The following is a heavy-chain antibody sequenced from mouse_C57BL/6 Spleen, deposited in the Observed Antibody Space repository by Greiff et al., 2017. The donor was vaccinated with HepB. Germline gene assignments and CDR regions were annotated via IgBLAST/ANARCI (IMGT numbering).Heavy chain of an antibody. V-gene: IGHV1-82*01. J-gene: IGHJ2*01. Sequence: QVQLQQSGPELVKPGASVKISCKASGYAFSSSWMNWVKQRPGKGLEWIGRIYPGDGDTNYNGKFKGKATLTADKSSSTAYMQLSSLTSADSAVYFCARGMGQGYYFDYWGQGTTLTVSS. CDR3: ARGMGQGYYFDY. CDR2: IYPGDGDT. CDR1: GYAFSSSW. D-gene: IGHD2-3*01.